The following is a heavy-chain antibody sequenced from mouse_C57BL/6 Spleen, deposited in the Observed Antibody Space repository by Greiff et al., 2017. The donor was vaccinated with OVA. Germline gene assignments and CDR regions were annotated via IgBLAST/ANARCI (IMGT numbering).Heavy chain of an antibody. V-gene: IGHV5-9*01. CDR3: ARNGNYYAMDY. Sequence: EVQLVESGGGLVKPGGSLKLSGAASGFTFSSYTMSWVRQTPEKRLEWVATISGGGGNTYYPDSVKGRFTISRDNAKNTLYLQMSSLRSEDTALYYCARNGNYYAMDYWGQGTSVTVSS. D-gene: IGHD2-1*01. CDR2: ISGGGGNT. CDR1: GFTFSSYT. J-gene: IGHJ4*01.